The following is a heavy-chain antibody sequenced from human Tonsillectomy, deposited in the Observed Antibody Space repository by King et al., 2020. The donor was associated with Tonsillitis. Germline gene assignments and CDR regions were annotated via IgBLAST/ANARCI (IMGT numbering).Heavy chain of an antibody. Sequence: EVQLVESGAEVKKPGESLRISCKGSGYNFSSYWISWVRQMPGKGLEWMGRIDPSDSYTNYSPSFQGHVTISADKSISTAYLQWSSLKASDTAMYYCARNPYYYDSGGYGLIFSDAFDIWGQGTMVTVSS. V-gene: IGHV5-10-1*03. J-gene: IGHJ3*02. CDR3: ARNPYYYDSGGYGLIFSDAFDI. CDR2: IDPSDSYT. CDR1: GYNFSSYW. D-gene: IGHD3-22*01.